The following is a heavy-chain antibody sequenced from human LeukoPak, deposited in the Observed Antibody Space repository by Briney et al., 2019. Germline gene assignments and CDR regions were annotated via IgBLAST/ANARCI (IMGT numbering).Heavy chain of an antibody. J-gene: IGHJ3*02. D-gene: IGHD1-26*01. CDR3: ARRLIVGAPTDTFDM. CDR2: IYPDDSDI. Sequence: GESLKISCKGSGYSFTSYWIGWVRQMPGKGLEWMGMIYPDDSDIRYSPSFQGQVTISADRSITTAYLQWSSLKASDTAMYYCARRLIVGAPTDTFDMWGQGTMVTVSS. V-gene: IGHV5-51*01. CDR1: GYSFTSYW.